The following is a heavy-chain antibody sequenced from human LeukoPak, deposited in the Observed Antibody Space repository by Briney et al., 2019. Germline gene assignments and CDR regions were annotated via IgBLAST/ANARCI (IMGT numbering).Heavy chain of an antibody. D-gene: IGHD1-14*01. CDR3: ARLKTTGSWGAFDI. CDR2: IYYSGST. J-gene: IGHJ3*02. V-gene: IGHV4-39*01. CDR1: SGSISSPSYY. Sequence: SETLSLTCSVSSGSISSPSYYWGWIRQSPGKGLEWIASIYYSGSTYYIPYLKSRVTTSVDPSKNQFSLKLSSVTAADTAVYYCARLKTTGSWGAFDIWGQGTMVTVSS.